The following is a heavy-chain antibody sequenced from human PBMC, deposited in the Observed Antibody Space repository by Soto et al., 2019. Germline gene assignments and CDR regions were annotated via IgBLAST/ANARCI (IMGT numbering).Heavy chain of an antibody. CDR3: AKDLQLLGYCSSTSCYRNYYYGMDV. CDR1: GFTFSSYA. D-gene: IGHD2-2*01. CDR2: ISGSGGST. V-gene: IGHV3-23*01. J-gene: IGHJ6*02. Sequence: GGSLRLSCAASGFTFSSYAMSWVRQAPGKGLEGVSAISGSGGSTYYADSVKGRFTISRDNSKNTLYLQMNSPRAEDTAVYYCAKDLQLLGYCSSTSCYRNYYYGMDVWGQGTTVTVSS.